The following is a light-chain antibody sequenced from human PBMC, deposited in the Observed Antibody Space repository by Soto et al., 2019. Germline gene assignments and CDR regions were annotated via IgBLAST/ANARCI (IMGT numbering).Light chain of an antibody. CDR3: QQRSNWPPT. J-gene: IGKJ4*01. V-gene: IGKV3-11*01. Sequence: IVLTQSPATLSLSPGERATLSCRASQSVRSYLAWYQQKPGQAPRLLIYDASNRATGIPARFSGSGSGTDFTLTISSLEPEDFAVYYCQQRSNWPPTFGGGTKVDIK. CDR1: QSVRSY. CDR2: DAS.